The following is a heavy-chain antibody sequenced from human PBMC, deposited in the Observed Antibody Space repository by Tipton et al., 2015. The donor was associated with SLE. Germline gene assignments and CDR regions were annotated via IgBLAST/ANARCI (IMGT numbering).Heavy chain of an antibody. Sequence: GSLRLSCAASGFTFSNYGMHWVRQAPGKGLEWVAFMRYDGSRDFYADSVKGRFTISRDNSRNTVSLQMNSLRVEDTATYYCAKGGSGYSANYWGQGTLVTVSS. CDR3: AKGGSGYSANY. CDR1: GFTFSNYG. V-gene: IGHV3-30*02. D-gene: IGHD3-3*01. CDR2: MRYDGSRD. J-gene: IGHJ4*02.